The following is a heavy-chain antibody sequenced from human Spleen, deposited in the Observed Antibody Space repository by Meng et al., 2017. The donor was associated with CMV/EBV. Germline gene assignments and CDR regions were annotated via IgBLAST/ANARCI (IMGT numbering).Heavy chain of an antibody. D-gene: IGHD6-6*01. CDR2: IYSGGSST. Sequence: GESLKISCAASGFTFSSYAMSWVRQAPGKGLEWVSVIYSGGSSTYYADSVKGRFTISRDNSKNTLYLQMNSLRAEDTAVYYCVKDSTLSSWGQGTLVTVSS. J-gene: IGHJ1*01. V-gene: IGHV3-23*03. CDR3: VKDSTLSS. CDR1: GFTFSSYA.